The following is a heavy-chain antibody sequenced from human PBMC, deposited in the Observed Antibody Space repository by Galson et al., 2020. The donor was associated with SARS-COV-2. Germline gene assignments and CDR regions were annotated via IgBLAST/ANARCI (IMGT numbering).Heavy chain of an antibody. Sequence: GASVKVSCEASGYTFTGYYMHWVRQAPGQGLEWMGWINPNSGGTNYAQKFQGRVTMTRDTSISTAYMELSRLRSDDTAVYYCARAGIAVAGTGIDYWGQGTLVTVSS. CDR3: ARAGIAVAGTGIDY. D-gene: IGHD6-19*01. CDR2: INPNSGGT. J-gene: IGHJ4*02. CDR1: GYTFTGYY. V-gene: IGHV1-2*02.